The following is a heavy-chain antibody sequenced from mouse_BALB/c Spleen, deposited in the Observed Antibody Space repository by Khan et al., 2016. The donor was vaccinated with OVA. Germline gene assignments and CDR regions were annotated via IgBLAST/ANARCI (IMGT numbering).Heavy chain of an antibody. V-gene: IGHV3-8*02. D-gene: IGHD1-1*01. CDR2: VTYSGNT. Sequence: VQLKESGPSLVKPSQTLSLTCSVTGDSITSGFWHWIRKFPGNKFEYMGYVTYSGNTYYNPSLISRISITRDTSKSQYYLQLNSVTTEDTATYFCARSYGSWTIDYWGQGTSVTVSS. J-gene: IGHJ4*01. CDR1: GDSITSGF. CDR3: ARSYGSWTIDY.